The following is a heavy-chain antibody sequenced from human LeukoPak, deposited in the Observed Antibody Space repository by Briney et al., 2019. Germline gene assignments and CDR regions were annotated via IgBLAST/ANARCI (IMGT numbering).Heavy chain of an antibody. CDR3: ARGRGYSYVTPTGY. J-gene: IGHJ4*02. V-gene: IGHV4-34*01. CDR1: GGSFSGYY. CDR2: IFHSGST. D-gene: IGHD5-18*01. Sequence: SETLSLTCAVYGGSFSGYYWSWIRQPPGKGLEWIGSIFHSGSTYYNPSLKSRVTISVDTSKNQFSLKLSSVTAADTAVYYCARGRGYSYVTPTGYWGQGTLVTVSS.